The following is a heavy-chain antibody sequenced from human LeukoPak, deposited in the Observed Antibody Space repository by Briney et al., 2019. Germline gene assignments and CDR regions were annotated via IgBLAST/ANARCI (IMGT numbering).Heavy chain of an antibody. Sequence: SETLSLTCAVYGGSFSGYYWGWIRQPPGKGLEWIGEINHSGSTNYNPSLKSRVTISVDTSKNQFSLKLSSVTAADTAVYYCARTPYYFDYWGQGTLVTVSS. D-gene: IGHD2-21*01. V-gene: IGHV4-34*01. CDR3: ARTPYYFDY. CDR1: GGSFSGYY. J-gene: IGHJ4*02. CDR2: INHSGST.